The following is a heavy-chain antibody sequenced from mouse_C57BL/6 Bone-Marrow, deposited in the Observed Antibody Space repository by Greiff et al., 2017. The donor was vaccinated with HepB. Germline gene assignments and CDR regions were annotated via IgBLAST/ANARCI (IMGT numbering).Heavy chain of an antibody. CDR2: INPSSGYT. CDR3: ARSAQAAWFAY. J-gene: IGHJ3*01. Sequence: QVQLQQSGAELARPGASVKMSCKASGYTFTSYTMHWVKQRPGQGLEWIGYINPSSGYTKYNQKFKDKATLTADKSSSTAYMQLCSLTSEDSAVYYCARSAQAAWFAYWGQGTLVTVSA. V-gene: IGHV1-4*01. CDR1: GYTFTSYT. D-gene: IGHD3-2*02.